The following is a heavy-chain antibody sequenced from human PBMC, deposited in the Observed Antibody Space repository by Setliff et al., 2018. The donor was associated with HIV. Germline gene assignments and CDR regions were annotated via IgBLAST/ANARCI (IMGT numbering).Heavy chain of an antibody. J-gene: IGHJ6*03. Sequence: PGGSLRLSCAASGFTFDDYGMSWVRQAPGKGLEWIGEINHSGSTNYNPSLKSRVTISVDTSKNQFSLKLNSVTAADTAVYYCARGGLEPIYYYYYMDVWGKGTTVTVSS. D-gene: IGHD1-1*01. CDR3: ARGGLEPIYYYYYMDV. V-gene: IGHV4-34*01. CDR2: INHSGST. CDR1: GFTFDDYG.